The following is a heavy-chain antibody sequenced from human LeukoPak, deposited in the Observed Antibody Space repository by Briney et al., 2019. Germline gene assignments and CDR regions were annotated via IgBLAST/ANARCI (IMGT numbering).Heavy chain of an antibody. CDR2: ISSSGSTI. CDR3: AKDPGYYGSGSGFDY. V-gene: IGHV3-48*03. Sequence: GGSLRLSCAASGFIFSSYEMNWVRQAPGKGLEWVSYISSSGSTIYYADSVKGRFTISRDNAKNSLYLQMNSLRAEDTALYYCAKDPGYYGSGSGFDYWGQGTLVTVSS. D-gene: IGHD3-10*01. J-gene: IGHJ4*02. CDR1: GFIFSSYE.